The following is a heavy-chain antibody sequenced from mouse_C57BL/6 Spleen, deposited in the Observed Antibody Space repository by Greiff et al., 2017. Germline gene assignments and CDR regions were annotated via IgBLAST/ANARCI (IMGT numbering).Heavy chain of an antibody. V-gene: IGHV1-9*01. Sequence: QVQLQQSGAELMKPGASVKLSCKATGYTFTGYWIEWVKQRPGHGLEWIGEILPGSGSANYNEKFKGKATFTADTSSNTAYMQLSSLTTEDSAIYYCARKKGDYDYDEVYFDYWGQGTTLTVSS. CDR2: ILPGSGSA. CDR3: ARKKGDYDYDEVYFDY. CDR1: GYTFTGYW. D-gene: IGHD2-4*01. J-gene: IGHJ2*01.